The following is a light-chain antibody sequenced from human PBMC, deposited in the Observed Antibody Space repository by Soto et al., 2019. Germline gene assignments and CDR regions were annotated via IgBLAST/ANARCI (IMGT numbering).Light chain of an antibody. CDR2: RNH. CDR1: SSNIGNNH. V-gene: IGLV1-47*01. J-gene: IGLJ2*01. Sequence: QSVLTQPPSASETPGQSVNIPCSGSSSNIGNNHVYWYKQVPGLAPKLLIFRNHQRPSGVSDRFSGSKSGTSASLAISGLQSEDEGDYYCAAWDDSLSGRVVFGGGTKLTVL. CDR3: AAWDDSLSGRVV.